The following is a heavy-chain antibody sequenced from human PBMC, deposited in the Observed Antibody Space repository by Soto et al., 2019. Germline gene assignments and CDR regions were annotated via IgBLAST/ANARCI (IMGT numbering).Heavy chain of an antibody. J-gene: IGHJ2*01. D-gene: IGHD3-22*01. CDR3: ATVNDDNSGYYVNWYFDL. CDR1: GFTFSTYA. V-gene: IGHV3-23*01. Sequence: EVQLLESGGGLVQPGGSLRLSCAASGFTFSTYAMSWVRLAPGKGLERFSTITGDGGSTFYADSVNGRFTISRDNSQNTLYLQMNSLRAEYTAQYYCATVNDDNSGYYVNWYFDLWGRGTRVTVPS. CDR2: ITGDGGST.